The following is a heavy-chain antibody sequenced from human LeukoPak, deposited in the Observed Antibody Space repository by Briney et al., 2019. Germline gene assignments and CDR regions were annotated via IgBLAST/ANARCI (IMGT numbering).Heavy chain of an antibody. Sequence: ASVKVSCKASGYTFTSCYMHWVRQAPGQGLEWMGIINPSGGSTSYAQKFQGRVTMTRDTSTSTVYMELGSLRSEDTAVYYCARDGLRVRGVIDYWGQGTLVTVSS. V-gene: IGHV1-46*01. CDR2: INPSGGST. CDR3: ARDGLRVRGVIDY. CDR1: GYTFTSCY. J-gene: IGHJ4*02. D-gene: IGHD3-10*01.